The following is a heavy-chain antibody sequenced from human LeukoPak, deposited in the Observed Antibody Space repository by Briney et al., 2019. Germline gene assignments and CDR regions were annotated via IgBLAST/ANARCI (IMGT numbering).Heavy chain of an antibody. D-gene: IGHD2-2*01. CDR1: GGTFSSYA. Sequence: REASVKVSCKASGGTFSSYAISWVRQAPGQGLEWMGGIIPIFGTANYAQKFQGRVTITAGESTSTAYMELSSLRSEDTAVYYCARATEYQLLWGAYYYYGMDVWGQGTTVTVSS. V-gene: IGHV1-69*13. CDR2: IIPIFGTA. CDR3: ARATEYQLLWGAYYYYGMDV. J-gene: IGHJ6*02.